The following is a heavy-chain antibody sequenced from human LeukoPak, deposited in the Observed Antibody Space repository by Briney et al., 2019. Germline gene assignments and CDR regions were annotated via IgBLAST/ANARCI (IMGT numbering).Heavy chain of an antibody. CDR1: GGSFSGYY. CDR2: INHSGST. D-gene: IGHD3-16*02. J-gene: IGHJ4*02. V-gene: IGHV4-34*01. CDR3: ARGSYVWGSHRYTPFDY. Sequence: SETLSLTCAVYGGSFSGYYWSWIRQPPGKGLEWIGEINHSGSTNYNPSLKSRVTISVDTSKNQFSLKLSSVTAADTAVYYCARGSYVWGSHRYTPFDYWGQGTLVTVSS.